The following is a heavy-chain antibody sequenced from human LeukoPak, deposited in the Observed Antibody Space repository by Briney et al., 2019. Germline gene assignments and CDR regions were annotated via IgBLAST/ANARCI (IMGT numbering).Heavy chain of an antibody. CDR2: ISSSSTYI. Sequence: GGSLRLSCTTSGFTFSTYAMNWIRQAPGKGLEWVSSISSSSTYIYYADSLKGRFTISRGNAKNSLYLQMNSLRAEDTAVYYCARDPVAARGEFDYWGQGTLVTVSS. J-gene: IGHJ4*02. CDR1: GFTFSTYA. V-gene: IGHV3-21*01. D-gene: IGHD6-6*01. CDR3: ARDPVAARGEFDY.